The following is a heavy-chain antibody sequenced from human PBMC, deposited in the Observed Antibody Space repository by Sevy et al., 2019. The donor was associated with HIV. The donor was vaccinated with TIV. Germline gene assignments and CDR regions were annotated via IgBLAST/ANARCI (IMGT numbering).Heavy chain of an antibody. D-gene: IGHD3-10*01. V-gene: IGHV1-2*02. CDR2: INPNSGGT. CDR3: ARDPLVTMVRGVIGQDAFDI. CDR1: GYTFTGYY. Sequence: ASVKVSCKASGYTFTGYYMHWVRQAPGQGLEWMGWINPNSGGTNYAQKFQGRVTMTRDTSISTAYMELSRLRSDVTAVYYCARDPLVTMVRGVIGQDAFDIWGQGTMVTVSS. J-gene: IGHJ3*02.